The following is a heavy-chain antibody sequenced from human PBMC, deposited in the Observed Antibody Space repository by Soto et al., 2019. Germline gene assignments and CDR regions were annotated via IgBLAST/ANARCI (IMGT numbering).Heavy chain of an antibody. CDR2: ISYDGSNE. CDR1: GFTFRIYA. V-gene: IGHV3-30-3*01. Sequence: QVQLVGSGGGVVQPGRSLRLSCAASGFTFRIYAMHWVRQAPGKGLECVAVISYDGSNEFYRDSVKGRFTISRDNSKNTLYLQINSLRYEDTAVYYCARGDREDIAVVIGARPGEYGVDVWGQGTTVTVSS. CDR3: ARGDREDIAVVIGARPGEYGVDV. J-gene: IGHJ6*02. D-gene: IGHD2-15*01.